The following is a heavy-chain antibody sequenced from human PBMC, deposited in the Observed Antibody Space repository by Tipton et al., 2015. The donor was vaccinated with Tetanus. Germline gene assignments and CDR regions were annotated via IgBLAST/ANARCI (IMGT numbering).Heavy chain of an antibody. D-gene: IGHD2-15*01. CDR3: AKVRGTLRYSFDS. CDR2: IKHDETEK. V-gene: IGHV3-7*01. CDR1: GFTFSSYW. J-gene: IGHJ5*01. Sequence: SLRLSCAASGFTFSSYWMSWVRQAPGKGLEWVANIKHDETEKYYVDSVRGRFNISRDNAKRSLYPQMDSLRAEDTAVYYCAKVRGTLRYSFDSWGQGTLVTVSS.